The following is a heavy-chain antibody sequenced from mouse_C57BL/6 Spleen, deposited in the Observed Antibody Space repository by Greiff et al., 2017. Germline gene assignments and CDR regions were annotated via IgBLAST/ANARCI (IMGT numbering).Heavy chain of an antibody. CDR2: FLPGSGST. CDR1: GYTFTGYW. J-gene: IGHJ2*01. CDR3: ASYYSNYLGVYFDY. Sequence: QVQLKESGAELMKPGASVKLSCKATGYTFTGYWIEWVKQRPGHGLEWIGEFLPGSGSTNYNEKFKGKATFTADTSSKTAYMQLSSLTTEDSTIYYCASYYSNYLGVYFDYWGQGTTLTVSS. D-gene: IGHD2-5*01. V-gene: IGHV1-9*01.